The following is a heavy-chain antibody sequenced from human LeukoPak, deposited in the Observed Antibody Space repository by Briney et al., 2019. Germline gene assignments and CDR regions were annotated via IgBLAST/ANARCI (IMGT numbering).Heavy chain of an antibody. Sequence: SETLSLTCTVSGGSISSYYWSWIRQPPGKGLEWIGYIYYSGSTNYNPSLKSRVTISVDPSKNQFSLKLSSVTAADTAVYYCARAPSGSSYFDYWGQGTLVTVSS. D-gene: IGHD1-26*01. CDR1: GGSISSYY. CDR2: IYYSGST. J-gene: IGHJ4*02. V-gene: IGHV4-59*01. CDR3: ARAPSGSSYFDY.